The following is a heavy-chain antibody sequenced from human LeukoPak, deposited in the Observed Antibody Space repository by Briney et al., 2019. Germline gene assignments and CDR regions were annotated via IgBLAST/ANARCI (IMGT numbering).Heavy chain of an antibody. CDR2: ISYSGNT. J-gene: IGHJ4*02. Sequence: SETLSLTCTDSGGSISRTTNYWGWIRQPPGKGLEWIGSISYSGNTYYNPSLESRVTISVATSKNQFSLILSSVTAADTAVYYCLIYYDRAWGYFDYWGQGTLVTVSS. CDR3: LIYYDRAWGYFDY. V-gene: IGHV4-39*01. D-gene: IGHD3-22*01. CDR1: GGSISRTTNY.